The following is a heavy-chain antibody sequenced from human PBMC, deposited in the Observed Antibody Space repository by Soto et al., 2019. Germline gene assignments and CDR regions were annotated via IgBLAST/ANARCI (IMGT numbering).Heavy chain of an antibody. CDR3: AKCRGYGYHYYYYGMDV. CDR2: ISYDGSNK. CDR1: GFTFSSYG. Sequence: QVQLVESGGGVVQPGRSLRLSCAASGFTFSSYGMHWVRQAPGKGLEWVAVISYDGSNKYYADSVKGRFTISRDNSKNTLYLQMNSLRAEDTAVYYCAKCRGYGYHYYYYGMDVWGQGTTVTVSS. V-gene: IGHV3-30*18. D-gene: IGHD5-18*01. J-gene: IGHJ6*02.